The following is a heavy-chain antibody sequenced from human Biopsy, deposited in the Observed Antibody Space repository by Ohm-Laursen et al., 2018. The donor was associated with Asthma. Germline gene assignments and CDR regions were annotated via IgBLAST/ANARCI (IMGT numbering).Heavy chain of an antibody. D-gene: IGHD2-21*01. CDR3: ARFAQAEEGVF. Sequence: GSLRLSCTASGFTFGNFWMSWGRQTPGKGLKWVATITGDGSQKFYVDSVTGRFTISRDNSKNSLYLQMNSLRAEDTAVYLCARFAQAEEGVFWGQGTRVTVSP. J-gene: IGHJ4*02. V-gene: IGHV3-7*01. CDR2: ITGDGSQK. CDR1: GFTFGNFW.